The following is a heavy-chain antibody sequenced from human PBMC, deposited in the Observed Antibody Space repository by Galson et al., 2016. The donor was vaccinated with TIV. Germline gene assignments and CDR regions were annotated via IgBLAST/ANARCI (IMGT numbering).Heavy chain of an antibody. CDR3: ARSGATSIFGVSVNYYGMDV. D-gene: IGHD3-3*01. CDR1: GFTVSTNY. J-gene: IGHJ6*02. V-gene: IGHV3-66*01. CDR2: IYSGGIT. Sequence: SLRLSCAVSGFTVSTNYMSWVRQAPGKGLEWVSVIYSGGITYYADSVKGRFTISRDNSKNTLYLQMNSLRADDTAVCFCARSGATSIFGVSVNYYGMDVWGQGTTVTVSS.